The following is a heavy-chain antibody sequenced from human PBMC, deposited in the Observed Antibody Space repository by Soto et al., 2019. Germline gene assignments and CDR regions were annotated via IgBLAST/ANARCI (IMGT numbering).Heavy chain of an antibody. J-gene: IGHJ4*02. V-gene: IGHV3-15*01. CDR2: IKSKTDGGTT. CDR1: GFTFSNAW. CDR3: TTQLPDSSSYYFDY. D-gene: IGHD6-6*01. Sequence: GGSLRLSCAASGFTFSNAWMSWVRQAPGKGLEWVGRIKSKTDGGTTDYAAPVKGRFTISRDDSKNTLYLQMNSLKTEDTAVYYCTTQLPDSSSYYFDYWGQGTLVTVSA.